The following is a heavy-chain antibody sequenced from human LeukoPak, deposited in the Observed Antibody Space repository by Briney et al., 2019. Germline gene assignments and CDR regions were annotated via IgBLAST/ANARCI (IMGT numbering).Heavy chain of an antibody. J-gene: IGHJ4*02. V-gene: IGHV3-23*01. CDR1: GFTFSSYA. CDR2: ISGSGGST. CDR3: AKDRIVVVTAMNLFDY. Sequence: PGGSLRLSCAASGFTFSSYAMNWVRQAPGKGLEWVSAISGSGGSTYYADSVKGRFTISRDNSKNTLYLQMNSLRAEDTAVYYCAKDRIVVVTAMNLFDYWGQGTLVTVSS. D-gene: IGHD2-21*02.